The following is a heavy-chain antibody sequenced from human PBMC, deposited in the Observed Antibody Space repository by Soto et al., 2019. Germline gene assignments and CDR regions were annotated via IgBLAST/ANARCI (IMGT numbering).Heavy chain of an antibody. CDR2: INPSGGST. CDR3: AREAYYYDSSGYFDY. D-gene: IGHD3-22*01. CDR1: GYTFASYY. Sequence: VASVKVSCKASGYTFASYYMHWVRQAPGQGLEWMGIINPSGGSTSYAQKFQGRVTMTRDTSTSTVYMELSSLRSEDTAVYYCAREAYYYDSSGYFDYWGQGTLVTVYS. J-gene: IGHJ4*02. V-gene: IGHV1-46*01.